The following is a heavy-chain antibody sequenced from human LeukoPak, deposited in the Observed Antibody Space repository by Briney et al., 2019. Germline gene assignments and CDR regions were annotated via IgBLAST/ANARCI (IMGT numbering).Heavy chain of an antibody. CDR1: GGSISSSSYY. Sequence: SETLSLTCTVSGGSISSSSYYWGWIRQPPGKGLEWIGSIYYSGSTYYNPSLKSRFTISVDTSKNQFSLKLSSVTAADTAVYYCARRGDSSGNDAFDIWGQGTMVTVSS. CDR2: IYYSGST. V-gene: IGHV4-39*01. J-gene: IGHJ3*02. D-gene: IGHD3-22*01. CDR3: ARRGDSSGNDAFDI.